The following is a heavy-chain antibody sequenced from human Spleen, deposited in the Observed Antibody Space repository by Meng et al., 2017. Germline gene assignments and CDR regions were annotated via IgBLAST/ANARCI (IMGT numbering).Heavy chain of an antibody. Sequence: QAQLLPSGAEVKKPGASVWISCKASGYTSASYGISWFRQAPGQGLEWMGWFVSNADTYPAQKFQGRVTMTRDTHTSTDFLELRSLRFDDTAVYYCARGTPGRCYSDYWGQGTLVTVSS. CDR2: FVSNADT. J-gene: IGHJ4*02. D-gene: IGHD3-10*01. V-gene: IGHV1-18*01. CDR3: ARGTPGRCYSDY. CDR1: GYTSASYG.